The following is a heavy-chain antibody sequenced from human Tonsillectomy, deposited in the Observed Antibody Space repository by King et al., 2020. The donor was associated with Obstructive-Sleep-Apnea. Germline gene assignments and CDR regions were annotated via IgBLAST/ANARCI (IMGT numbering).Heavy chain of an antibody. Sequence: VQLVESGGGLVQPGGSLRLSCAASGFTFSSYAMNWVRQAPGKGLEWVSAISDRGGSTYYADSVKGRFTISRDNSKNTLYLQMNSLRAEDTAVYYCAKRNRYYDSTGYYSGAFDIWGQGTKVTVSS. CDR1: GFTFSSYA. CDR2: ISDRGGST. V-gene: IGHV3-23*04. D-gene: IGHD3-22*01. J-gene: IGHJ3*02. CDR3: AKRNRYYDSTGYYSGAFDI.